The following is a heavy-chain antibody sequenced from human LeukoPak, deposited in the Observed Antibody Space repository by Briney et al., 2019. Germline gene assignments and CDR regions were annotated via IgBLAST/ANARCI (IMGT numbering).Heavy chain of an antibody. CDR2: ISSSTM. Sequence: GGSLRLSCAASGFTFSSYSMNWVRQAPGKGLEWVSYISSSTMYYADSVKGRFTISRDNAKNSLYLQMNSLRAEDTAVYYCARFPPDFGMDVWGQGTTVTVSS. CDR3: ARFPPDFGMDV. CDR1: GFTFSSYS. V-gene: IGHV3-48*01. J-gene: IGHJ6*02.